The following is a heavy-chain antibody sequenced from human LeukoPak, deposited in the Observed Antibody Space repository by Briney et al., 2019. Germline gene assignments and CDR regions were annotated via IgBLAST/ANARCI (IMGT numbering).Heavy chain of an antibody. Sequence: GGSLRLSCAASGFTFSSYSMNWVRQAPGKGLEWDSSISSSSSYIYYADSVKGRFTISRDNAKNSLYLQMNSLRAEDTAVYYCASLPYCSSTSCYTGVSYYYYYYMDVWGKGTTVTVSS. CDR2: ISSSSSYI. CDR1: GFTFSSYS. J-gene: IGHJ6*03. V-gene: IGHV3-21*01. D-gene: IGHD2-2*02. CDR3: ASLPYCSSTSCYTGVSYYYYYYMDV.